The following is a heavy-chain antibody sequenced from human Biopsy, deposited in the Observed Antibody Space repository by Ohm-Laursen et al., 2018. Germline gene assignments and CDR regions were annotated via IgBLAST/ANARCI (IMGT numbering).Heavy chain of an antibody. CDR3: ARDKITYCTSTSCDYFGMDV. Sequence: TLSLTCTLSGDSIARSYWSWIRQSPGKGLEWIGHVFDRGTTNYNLSVRSRVTMSAHTSTNQFTLKLTSVTAADTAVYYCARDKITYCTSTSCDYFGMDVWGQGTTVTVSS. V-gene: IGHV4-59*01. D-gene: IGHD2-2*01. CDR1: GDSIARSY. J-gene: IGHJ6*02. CDR2: VFDRGTT.